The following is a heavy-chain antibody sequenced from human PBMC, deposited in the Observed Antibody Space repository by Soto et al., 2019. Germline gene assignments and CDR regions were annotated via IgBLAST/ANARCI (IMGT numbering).Heavy chain of an antibody. CDR1: GGSVTGFY. CDR3: ARDSGSGVAHMDY. CDR2: IFHSGSS. D-gene: IGHD3-3*01. Sequence: SETLSLTCTVSGGSVTGFYWSWIRQPPGKGLEWIGYIFHSGSSNYHPSLKSRVTISVDTSKSQISLRLTSVTAADTAVYYCARDSGSGVAHMDYWGQGTLVTVSS. J-gene: IGHJ4*02. V-gene: IGHV4-59*02.